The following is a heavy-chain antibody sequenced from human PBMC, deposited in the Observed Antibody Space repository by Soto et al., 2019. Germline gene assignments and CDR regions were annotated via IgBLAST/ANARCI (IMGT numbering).Heavy chain of an antibody. J-gene: IGHJ3*02. CDR2: IHYSGNT. V-gene: IGHV4-31*03. CDR1: GGSMNSGDYY. Sequence: QVQLQESGPGLVKPSQTLSLTCTVTGGSMNSGDYYWNWIRQHPGKALEWIGSIHYSGNTYYSPSLESRLTISVDTSKSQFSLKLTSVTAADTAVYYCAREGGSYDSGGYLIRGAFDIWGQGTMVTVSS. D-gene: IGHD3-22*01. CDR3: AREGGSYDSGGYLIRGAFDI.